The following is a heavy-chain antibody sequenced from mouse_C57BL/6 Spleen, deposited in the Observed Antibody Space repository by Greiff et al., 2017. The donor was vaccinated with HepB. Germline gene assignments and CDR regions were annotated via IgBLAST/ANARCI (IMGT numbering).Heavy chain of an antibody. D-gene: IGHD4-1*01. J-gene: IGHJ2*01. CDR3: ARSGLGRYYFDY. CDR2: IYPSDSET. Sequence: VQLQQPGAELVRPGSSVKLSCKASGYTFTSYWMDWVKQRPGQGLEWIGNIYPSDSETHYNQKFKDKATLTVDKSSSTAYMQLSSLTSEDSAVYYCARSGLGRYYFDYWGQGTTLTVSS. V-gene: IGHV1-61*01. CDR1: GYTFTSYW.